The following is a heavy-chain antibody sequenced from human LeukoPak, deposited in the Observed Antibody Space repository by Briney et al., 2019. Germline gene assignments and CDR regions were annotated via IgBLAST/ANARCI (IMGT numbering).Heavy chain of an antibody. D-gene: IGHD2-2*01. J-gene: IGHJ5*02. CDR2: IIPIFGTA. CDR3: AREGYCSSTSCPNTNWFDP. CDR1: GGTFSSYA. V-gene: IGHV1-69*05. Sequence: SVKVSCKSSGGTFSSYAISWVRQAPGQGLEWMGGIIPIFGTANYAQKFQGRFTITTDESTSTAYMELSSLRSEDTAVYYCAREGYCSSTSCPNTNWFDPWSQGTLVTVPS.